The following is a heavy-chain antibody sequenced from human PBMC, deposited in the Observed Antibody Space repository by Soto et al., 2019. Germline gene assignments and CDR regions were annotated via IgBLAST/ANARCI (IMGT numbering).Heavy chain of an antibody. D-gene: IGHD6-13*01. CDR3: ARDTKAAATDDNWFDP. Sequence: SVKVSCKASGGTFSSYTISWVRQAPGQGLEWMGRIIPILGIANYAQKFQGRVTITADKSTSTAYMELSSLRSEDTAVYYCARDTKAAATDDNWFDPWGQGTLVTVSS. CDR2: IIPILGIA. J-gene: IGHJ5*02. CDR1: GGTFSSYT. V-gene: IGHV1-69*04.